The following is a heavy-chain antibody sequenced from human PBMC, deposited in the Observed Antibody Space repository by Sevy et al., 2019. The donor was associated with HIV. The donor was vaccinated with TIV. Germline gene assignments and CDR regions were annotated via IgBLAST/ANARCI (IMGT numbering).Heavy chain of an antibody. CDR3: TTDSWSQEDYYDY. CDR1: GFTFTNAW. Sequence: GGSLRLSCAASGFTFTNAWRSWVRQAPGKGLEWVGRFKGKASGGAIDYAAPVKGRFTITRDDSKNILYLQMSSLRTEDTAVYYCTTDSWSQEDYYDYWGQGTLVTVSS. V-gene: IGHV3-15*01. D-gene: IGHD6-13*01. J-gene: IGHJ4*02. CDR2: FKGKASGGAI.